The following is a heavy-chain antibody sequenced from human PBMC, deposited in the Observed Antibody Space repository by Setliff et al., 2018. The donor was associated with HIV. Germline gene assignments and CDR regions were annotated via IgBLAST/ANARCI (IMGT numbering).Heavy chain of an antibody. CDR3: AKEGTLSAELPMILRGDDAFDI. J-gene: IGHJ3*02. Sequence: PGGSLRLSCAASGFTFSSYGMHWVRQAPGKGLEWVAVISYDGSNKYYADSVKGRFTISRDNSKNTLYLQMNSLRAEDTAVYYCAKEGTLSAELPMILRGDDAFDIWGQGTMVTVSS. V-gene: IGHV3-30*18. D-gene: IGHD3-22*01. CDR1: GFTFSSYG. CDR2: ISYDGSNK.